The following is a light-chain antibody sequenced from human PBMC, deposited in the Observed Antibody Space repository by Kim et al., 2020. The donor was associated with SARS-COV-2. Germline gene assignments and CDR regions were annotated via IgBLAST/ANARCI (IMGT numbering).Light chain of an antibody. J-gene: IGLJ1*01. CDR1: GSSSGAGYG. CDR3: QSYDNSLNGFYV. CDR2: GNS. Sequence: VTSSGAEGGSSSGAGYGVDWYRRLPGTARTLRIYGNSNWPSGVPDRFSGSKAGTSASLAITGLQAEDEADYFCQSYDNSLNGFYVFGTGTKVTVL. V-gene: IGLV1-40*01.